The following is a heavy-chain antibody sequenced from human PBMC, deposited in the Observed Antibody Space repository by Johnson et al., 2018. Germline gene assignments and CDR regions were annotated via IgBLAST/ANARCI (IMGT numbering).Heavy chain of an antibody. V-gene: IGHV3-11*04. D-gene: IGHD5-18*01. CDR1: GFTFSDYY. CDR3: AGDRYGNVFEM. Sequence: QVQLVQSGGGLVKPGGSLRLSCAASGFTFSDYYMSWIRQAPGKGLEWISYLSRGGGTIYYADSVKGRFTISRDTAKNLVSLQMKSLRAEDTAVYYCAGDRYGNVFEMWGQGTMVTVSS. CDR2: LSRGGGTI. J-gene: IGHJ3*02.